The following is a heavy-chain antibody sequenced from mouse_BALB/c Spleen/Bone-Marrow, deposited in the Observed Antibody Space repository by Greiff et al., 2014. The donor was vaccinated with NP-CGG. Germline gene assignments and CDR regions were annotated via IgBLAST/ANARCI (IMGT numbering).Heavy chain of an antibody. V-gene: IGHV1S81*02. CDR3: TRSDGYYVPHWYFDV. J-gene: IGHJ1*01. CDR1: GCTFTSYY. Sequence: VQLQQSGAELMKPGASVKLSCKASGCTFTSYYMYWVKQRPGQGLEWIGEINPSNGGTNFNEKFKSKATLTVDKSSSTAYMQLSSLTSEDSAVYYCTRSDGYYVPHWYFDVWGAGTTVTVSS. CDR2: INPSNGGT. D-gene: IGHD2-3*01.